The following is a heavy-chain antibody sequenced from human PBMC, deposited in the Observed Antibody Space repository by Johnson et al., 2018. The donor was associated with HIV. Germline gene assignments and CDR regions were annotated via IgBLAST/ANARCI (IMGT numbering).Heavy chain of an antibody. CDR1: GFTFSTYA. CDR2: ISYDGSNK. CDR3: ARAGWLEDDAFDI. D-gene: IGHD3-22*01. Sequence: QVQLVESGGGVVQPGRSLRLSCAAYGFTFSTYAMHWVRQAPGKGLEWVAVISYDGSNKYYADSVKGRFTISRDNSKNTLYLQMNSLRPEDTAVYYCARAGWLEDDAFDIWGQGTMVTVSS. V-gene: IGHV3-30*04. J-gene: IGHJ3*02.